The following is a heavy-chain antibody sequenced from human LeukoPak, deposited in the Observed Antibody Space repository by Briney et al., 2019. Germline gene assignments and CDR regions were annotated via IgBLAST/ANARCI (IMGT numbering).Heavy chain of an antibody. V-gene: IGHV5-51*01. D-gene: IGHD3-10*01. Sequence: GIIYPYDSDIRYSPSFQGHVTISADKSINTAYLQWSSLKASDTAMYYCARPNAGYYFDYWGQGTLVTVSS. CDR2: IYPYDSDI. J-gene: IGHJ4*02. CDR3: ARPNAGYYFDY.